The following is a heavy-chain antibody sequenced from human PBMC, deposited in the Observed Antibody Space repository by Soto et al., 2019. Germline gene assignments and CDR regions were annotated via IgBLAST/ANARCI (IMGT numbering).Heavy chain of an antibody. D-gene: IGHD5-12*01. V-gene: IGHV1-69*02. CDR2: IIPILGIA. Sequence: SVKVSCKASGGTFSSYTISWVRQAPGQGLEWMGRIIPILGIANYADSVKGRFTISRDNAKNSLYLQMNSLRAEDTAVYYCATLPRIIAFDYWGQGTLVTVSS. CDR3: ATLPRIIAFDY. CDR1: GGTFSSYT. J-gene: IGHJ4*02.